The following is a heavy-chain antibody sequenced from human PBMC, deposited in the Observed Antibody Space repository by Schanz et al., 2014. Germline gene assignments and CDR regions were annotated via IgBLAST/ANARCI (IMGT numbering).Heavy chain of an antibody. J-gene: IGHJ4*02. CDR3: ASASGYSDYGAYFDF. CDR1: GFTFSSYA. V-gene: IGHV3-30-3*01. Sequence: VQLVESGGGLVQPGRSLRLSCAASGFTFSSYAMHWVRQAPGKGLKWVALISNDGSSKYYADSVEGRFTISRDNSRNTLYLQMNSLRTEDTAVYYCASASGYSDYGAYFDFWGQGTLVTVSS. CDR2: ISNDGSSK. D-gene: IGHD5-12*01.